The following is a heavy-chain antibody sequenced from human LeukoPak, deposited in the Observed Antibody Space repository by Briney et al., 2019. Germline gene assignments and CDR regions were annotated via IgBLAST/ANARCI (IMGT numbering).Heavy chain of an antibody. CDR3: ATDREGAPSAYYLV. J-gene: IGHJ4*02. V-gene: IGHV3-23*01. Sequence: GGSLRLSCAASGFTFSGYAMSWVRQAPGKGLEWVSTISDNGGRTYYADSVKGRFTISRDNSKNTLFLQMNSLRAEDSAVYYCATDREGAPSAYYLVGGQGTLITVSS. CDR2: ISDNGGRT. CDR1: GFTFSGYA. D-gene: IGHD3-22*01.